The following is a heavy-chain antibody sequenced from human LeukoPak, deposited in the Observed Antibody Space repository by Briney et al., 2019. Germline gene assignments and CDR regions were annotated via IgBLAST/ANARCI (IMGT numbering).Heavy chain of an antibody. J-gene: IGHJ1*01. Sequence: PGGALRLSCAASGFTFSSYAMHWLRQAPGKVLEYVSAISSNVGSTYYANSVKGRFTISRDNSKNTLYLQMGSLRAEDMAVYYCAREEVVLGYIQHWGQGTLVTVSS. D-gene: IGHD2-15*01. CDR3: AREEVVLGYIQH. CDR2: ISSNVGST. V-gene: IGHV3-64*01. CDR1: GFTFSSYA.